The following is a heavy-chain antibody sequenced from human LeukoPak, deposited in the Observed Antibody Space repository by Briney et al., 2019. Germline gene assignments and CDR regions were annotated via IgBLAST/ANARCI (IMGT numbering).Heavy chain of an antibody. CDR2: IWYDGSNK. J-gene: IGHJ6*02. CDR1: GFTFSSYG. Sequence: GGSLRLSCAASGFTFSSYGMQWVRQAPGKGLEWVAVIWYDGSNKYYADSVKGRFTISRDNSKNTLYLQMNSLRAEDTAVYYCARDLSDYYYYGMDVWGQGTTVTVSS. V-gene: IGHV3-33*08. CDR3: ARDLSDYYYYGMDV.